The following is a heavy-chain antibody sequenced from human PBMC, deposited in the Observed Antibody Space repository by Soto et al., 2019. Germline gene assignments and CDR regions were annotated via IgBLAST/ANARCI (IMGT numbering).Heavy chain of an antibody. J-gene: IGHJ4*02. D-gene: IGHD4-17*01. Sequence: QVQLQESGPGLVKPSETLSLTCTVSGGSISSYYWSWIRQPPGKGLEWIGYIYYSGSTNYNPSLKSRFTISVDKSKNQLSLKLSSVTAADTAVYYCARRYGYYFDYWGQGTLVTVSS. CDR1: GGSISSYY. CDR2: IYYSGST. V-gene: IGHV4-59*08. CDR3: ARRYGYYFDY.